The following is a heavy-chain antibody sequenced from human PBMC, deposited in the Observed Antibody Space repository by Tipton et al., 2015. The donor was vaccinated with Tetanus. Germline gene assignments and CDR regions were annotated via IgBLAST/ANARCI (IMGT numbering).Heavy chain of an antibody. Sequence: TLSLTCTVSGDSLSSSHWAWIRQPPGKGLEWIGKITYSRATNYNSSLKSRVTISLDTSTSQFSLSLTSATAADTAVYYCARERIRLIGEVVFRFFDVWGRGTLVTVSS. CDR2: ITYSRAT. CDR3: ARERIRLIGEVVFRFFDV. D-gene: IGHD3-3*02. J-gene: IGHJ2*01. CDR1: GDSLSSSH. V-gene: IGHV4-59*13.